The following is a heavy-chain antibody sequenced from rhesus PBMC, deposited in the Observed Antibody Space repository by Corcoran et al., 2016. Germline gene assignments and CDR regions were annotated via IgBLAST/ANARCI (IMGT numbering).Heavy chain of an antibody. D-gene: IGHD3-28*01. Sequence: QVQLQESGPGLVKPSETLPLTCAAAGGPISSGYYYWSWIRQPPGKGLEWIGYITSSGSTSYNPSLKSRVTISRDTSKNQFSLKLSSVTAADTAVYYCATHYDSGYVDYWGQGVLVTVSS. J-gene: IGHJ4*01. CDR2: ITSSGST. CDR3: ATHYDSGYVDY. CDR1: GGPISSGYYY. V-gene: IGHV4-122*02.